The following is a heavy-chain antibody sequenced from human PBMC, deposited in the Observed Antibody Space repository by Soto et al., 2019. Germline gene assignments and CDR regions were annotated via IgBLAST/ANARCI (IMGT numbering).Heavy chain of an antibody. CDR2: ITYDGSNK. D-gene: IGHD6-6*01. V-gene: IGHV3-30-3*01. Sequence: PGGSLRLSCAASGFTFSSYAMHWVRQAPGKGLEWVAVITYDGSNKYYADSVKGRFTISRDNSKNTLYLQMNSLRAEDTAVYYCARSSSIAAWFDPWGQGTLVTVSS. CDR3: ARSSSIAAWFDP. CDR1: GFTFSSYA. J-gene: IGHJ5*02.